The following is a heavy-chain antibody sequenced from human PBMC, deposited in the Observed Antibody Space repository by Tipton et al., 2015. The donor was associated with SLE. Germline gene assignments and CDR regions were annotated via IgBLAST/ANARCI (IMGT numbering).Heavy chain of an antibody. Sequence: TLSLTCAVSGYSISGGYYWGWFRQPPGKGLEWIGSIYHSGSTSSYSPSLKSRVTMSIDTSKNQFSLTLNSVTAADTAVYFCARQPYYESPFDYWGQGTLVTVSS. CDR2: IYHSGST. D-gene: IGHD3-22*01. V-gene: IGHV4-38-2*01. CDR1: GYSISGGYY. J-gene: IGHJ4*02. CDR3: ARQPYYESPFDY.